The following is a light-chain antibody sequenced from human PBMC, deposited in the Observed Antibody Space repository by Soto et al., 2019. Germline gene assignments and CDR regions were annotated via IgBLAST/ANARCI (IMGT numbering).Light chain of an antibody. J-gene: IGKJ1*01. Sequence: EIVMTQSPATLSFSPGERATLSCRASQSVSSSYLAWYQQKPGQAPRLLIFGASIRVTGIPDRFIGSGSGTDFTLTISRLEPEDFAVYYCQHYVTSLTTFGQGTKVDIK. CDR2: GAS. CDR1: QSVSSSY. V-gene: IGKV3-20*01. CDR3: QHYVTSLTT.